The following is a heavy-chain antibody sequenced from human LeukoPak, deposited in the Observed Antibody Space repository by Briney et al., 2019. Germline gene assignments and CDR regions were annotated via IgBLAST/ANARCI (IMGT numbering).Heavy chain of an antibody. D-gene: IGHD3-10*01. J-gene: IGHJ4*02. CDR1: GFTFSSYG. V-gene: IGHV3-30*18. CDR3: AKDSMVRGENYFDY. Sequence: GGSLRLSCAASGFTFSSYGMHWVRQAPGKGLEWVAVISYDGSNKYYADSVKGRFTISRDNSKNTLYLQMNSLRAEDTAVYYCAKDSMVRGENYFDYRGRGTLVTVSS. CDR2: ISYDGSNK.